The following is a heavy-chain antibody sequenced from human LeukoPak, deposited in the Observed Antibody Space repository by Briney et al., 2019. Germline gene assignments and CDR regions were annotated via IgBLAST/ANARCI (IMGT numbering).Heavy chain of an antibody. Sequence: HPGGSLRLSCTASGFTFSNAWMSWVRQAPGKGLEWVSAISGSGGSTYYADSVKGRFTISRDNSKNTLYLQMNSLRAEDTAVYYCAKDQDDYGDYLGSIYDYWGQGTLVTVSS. D-gene: IGHD4-17*01. J-gene: IGHJ4*02. CDR1: GFTFSNAW. CDR3: AKDQDDYGDYLGSIYDY. V-gene: IGHV3-23*01. CDR2: ISGSGGST.